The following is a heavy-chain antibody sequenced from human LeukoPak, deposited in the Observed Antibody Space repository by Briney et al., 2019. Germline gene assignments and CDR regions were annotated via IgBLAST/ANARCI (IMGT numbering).Heavy chain of an antibody. CDR1: GGSISSYY. Sequence: PSETLSLTCIVSGGSISSYYWSWIRQSPGKGLEWIGYIYYSGDTNYNPSLKSRVTISVDTSKNQFSLKLSSVTAADTAVYYCARESPRAVYYDTSGYAAFDIWGQGTMVTVSS. CDR3: ARESPRAVYYDTSGYAAFDI. D-gene: IGHD3-22*01. CDR2: IYYSGDT. J-gene: IGHJ3*02. V-gene: IGHV4-59*12.